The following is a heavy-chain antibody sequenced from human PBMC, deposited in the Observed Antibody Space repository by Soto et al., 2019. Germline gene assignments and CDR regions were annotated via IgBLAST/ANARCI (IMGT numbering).Heavy chain of an antibody. J-gene: IGHJ6*02. Sequence: ASVKVSCKASGYTFTGYYMHWVRQAPGQGLEWMGWINPNSGGTNYAQKFQGWVTMTRDTSISTAYMELSRLRSDDTAVYYCARGDWLPQEHYYYYGMDVWGQGTTVTVSS. V-gene: IGHV1-2*04. CDR3: ARGDWLPQEHYYYYGMDV. CDR2: INPNSGGT. D-gene: IGHD3-9*01. CDR1: GYTFTGYY.